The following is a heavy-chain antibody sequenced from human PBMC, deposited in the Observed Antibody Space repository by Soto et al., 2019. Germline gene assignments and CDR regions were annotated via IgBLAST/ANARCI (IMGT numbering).Heavy chain of an antibody. CDR1: GFTFSSYA. D-gene: IGHD6-13*01. CDR3: AKNGRAAAMYNWFDP. Sequence: EVQLSESGGGLVQPGGSLRLSCTGSGFTFSSYAMNWVRQAPGKGLECVSTISGSGGTTYYADSVKGRFTISRDNSKNTLYLQMSSLRAEDTAVYYCAKNGRAAAMYNWFDPWGQGTLVTVSS. J-gene: IGHJ5*02. V-gene: IGHV3-23*01. CDR2: ISGSGGTT.